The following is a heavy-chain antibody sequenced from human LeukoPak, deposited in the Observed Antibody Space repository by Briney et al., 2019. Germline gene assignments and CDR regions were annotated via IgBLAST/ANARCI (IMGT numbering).Heavy chain of an antibody. Sequence: SETLSLTCAVYGGSFSGYYWSWIRQPPGKGLEWIGEIYHSGSTNSNPSLKSRVTISVDTSKNQFSLKLSSVTAADTAVYYCARGQAVVASEGFDSWGQGTLVTVSS. CDR1: GGSFSGYY. CDR2: IYHSGST. CDR3: ARGQAVVASEGFDS. D-gene: IGHD3-22*01. J-gene: IGHJ4*02. V-gene: IGHV4-34*01.